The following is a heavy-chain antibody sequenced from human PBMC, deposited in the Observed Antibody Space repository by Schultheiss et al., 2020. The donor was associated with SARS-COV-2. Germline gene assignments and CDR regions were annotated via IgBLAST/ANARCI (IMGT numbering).Heavy chain of an antibody. Sequence: SQTLSLTCTVSGGSISSSSYYWGWIRQPPGKGLEWIGYIYYSGSTNYNPSLKSRVTISVDTSKNQFSLKLSSVTAADTAVYYCARHGARYDFWSGYPRGLNWFDPWGQGTLVTVSS. CDR3: ARHGARYDFWSGYPRGLNWFDP. CDR1: GGSISSSSYY. J-gene: IGHJ5*02. V-gene: IGHV4-39*01. CDR2: IYYSGST. D-gene: IGHD3-3*01.